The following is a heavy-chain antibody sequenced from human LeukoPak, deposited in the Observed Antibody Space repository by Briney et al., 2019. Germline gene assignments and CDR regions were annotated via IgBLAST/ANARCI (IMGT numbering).Heavy chain of an antibody. Sequence: SETLSLTCTVSGGSISSSSYYWGWIRQSPGKGLEWIGSIYYSGSTYYNPSLKSRVTISVDTSKNQFSLKLSSVTAADTAVYYCARIYYDFWSGYPNWFDPWGQGTLVTVSS. CDR2: IYYSGST. V-gene: IGHV4-39*07. CDR1: GGSISSSSYY. CDR3: ARIYYDFWSGYPNWFDP. D-gene: IGHD3-3*01. J-gene: IGHJ5*02.